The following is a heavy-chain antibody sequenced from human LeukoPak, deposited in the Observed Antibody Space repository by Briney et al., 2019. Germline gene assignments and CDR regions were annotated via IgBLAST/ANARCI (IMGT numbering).Heavy chain of an antibody. D-gene: IGHD4-23*01. CDR3: ARLRNVGGNPHPFNV. CDR1: GFTFSSYA. J-gene: IGHJ3*01. Sequence: GGALRLSCAASGFTFSSYAMSWVRQAPGEGLEWVSAISGSGGNTYYADSVKGRFTISRDNAKKSLYLQMNSLRAEDTAVYYCARLRNVGGNPHPFNVWGQGTTVTVSS. V-gene: IGHV3-23*01. CDR2: ISGSGGNT.